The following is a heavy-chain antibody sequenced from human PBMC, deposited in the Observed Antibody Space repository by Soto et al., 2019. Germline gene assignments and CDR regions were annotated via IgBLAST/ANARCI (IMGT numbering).Heavy chain of an antibody. CDR3: ARAQSVAWYGFDY. D-gene: IGHD6-13*01. J-gene: IGHJ4*02. V-gene: IGHV4-61*01. CDR1: GGSVNSASDY. CDR2: VYYNGNT. Sequence: QLQLQESGPGLVKPSETVSLTCTVSGGSVNSASDYWSWIRQSPEKGLGWIGYVYYNGNTNYNPSLKSRVTMSVDTSKNQFSLKLSSVTAADTAVYYCARAQSVAWYGFDYWGQGTLVTVSS.